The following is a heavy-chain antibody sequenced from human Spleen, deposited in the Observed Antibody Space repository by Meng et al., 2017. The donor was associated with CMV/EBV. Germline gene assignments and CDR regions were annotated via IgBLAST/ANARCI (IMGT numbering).Heavy chain of an antibody. Sequence: GESLKISCETSGFIFSSNWMHWVRQAPGKGPVWLSRITSDGSSTNYADFVKGRITISRDNAKNTLYLLMNSLRAEDTAVYYCSREISPSLFDYWGQGALVTVSS. J-gene: IGHJ4*02. CDR3: SREISPSLFDY. CDR2: ITSDGSST. V-gene: IGHV3-74*01. D-gene: IGHD2/OR15-2a*01. CDR1: GFIFSSNW.